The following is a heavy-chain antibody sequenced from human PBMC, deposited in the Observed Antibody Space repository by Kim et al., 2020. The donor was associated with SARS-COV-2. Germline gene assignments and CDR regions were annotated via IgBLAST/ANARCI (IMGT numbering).Heavy chain of an antibody. D-gene: IGHD6-13*01. CDR1: GGSISSGSYY. Sequence: SETLSLTCTVSGGSISSGSYYWSWIRQPAGKGLEWIGRIYTSGSTNYNPSLKSRVTISVDTSKNQFSLKLSSVTAADTAVYYCARDVWDSSSWPRGWYYFDYWGQGTLVTVSS. CDR3: ARDVWDSSSWPRGWYYFDY. V-gene: IGHV4-61*02. J-gene: IGHJ4*02. CDR2: IYTSGST.